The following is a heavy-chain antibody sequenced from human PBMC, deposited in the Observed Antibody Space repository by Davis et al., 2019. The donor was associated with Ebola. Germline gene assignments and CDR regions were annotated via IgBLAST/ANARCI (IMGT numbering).Heavy chain of an antibody. CDR2: SGRTDKT. CDR3: AKDFGAGATGFDL. Sequence: GGSLRLSCAASGFTFSSYGMSWVRQAPGKGLEWVSASGRTDKTYYADSVKGRFTVSRDNSKNTLYLQMNGLRGDDTAVYYCAKDFGAGATGFDLWGRGTLVTVSS. J-gene: IGHJ2*01. V-gene: IGHV3-23*01. CDR1: GFTFSSYG. D-gene: IGHD1-26*01.